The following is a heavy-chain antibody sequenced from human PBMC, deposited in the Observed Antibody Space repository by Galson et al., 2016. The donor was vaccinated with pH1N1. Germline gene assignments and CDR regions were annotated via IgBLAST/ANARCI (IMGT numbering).Heavy chain of an antibody. D-gene: IGHD3-22*01. CDR3: ARWFDSSGYYYFDY. Sequence: AQNFQGRVTMTRDTSTSTVQMELSSLRSEDTAVYYCARWFDSSGYYYFDYWGQGSLITVSS. J-gene: IGHJ4*02. V-gene: IGHV1-46*01.